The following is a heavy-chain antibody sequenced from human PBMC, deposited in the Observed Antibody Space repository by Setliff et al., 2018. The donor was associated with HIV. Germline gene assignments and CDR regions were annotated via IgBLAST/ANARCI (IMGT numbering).Heavy chain of an antibody. V-gene: IGHV4-34*01. Sequence: PSETLSLTCAVYGGSFSDHYWTWIRQPPGKGLEWIGEINQSGISNFNPSLKSRVTMPIGTPKNQFSLKLSSVTAADTAVYFCARGGGFWSGQLDYWGQGTLVTVSS. CDR3: ARGGGFWSGQLDY. D-gene: IGHD3-3*01. CDR2: INQSGIS. J-gene: IGHJ4*02. CDR1: GGSFSDHY.